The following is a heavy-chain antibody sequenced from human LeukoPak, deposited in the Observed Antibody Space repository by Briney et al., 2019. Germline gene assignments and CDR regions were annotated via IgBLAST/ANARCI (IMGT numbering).Heavy chain of an antibody. CDR1: GFSFSYHH. J-gene: IGHJ4*02. CDR3: ARYVLLMDY. D-gene: IGHD3-16*01. V-gene: IGHV3-11*01. Sequence: PGGSLRLSCAASGFSFSYHHMSWVRQVPGKGLEWLAYISRDGNIIVYADSVKGRFTISRYNAKQSVYLEMKSLRPEDTAVYYCARYVLLMDYWGQGTLVTVSS. CDR2: ISRDGNII.